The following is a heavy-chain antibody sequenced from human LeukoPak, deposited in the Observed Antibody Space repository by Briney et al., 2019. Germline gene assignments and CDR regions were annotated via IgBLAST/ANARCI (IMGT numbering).Heavy chain of an antibody. CDR1: GFTFDDYA. V-gene: IGHV3-9*03. Sequence: PGGSLRLSCAASGFTFDDYAMHWVRQAPGKGLEWVSGISWNSGYIGYADSVKGRFTISRDNAKNSLYLQMNSLRAEDMALYYCAKGLYGSGSYPGYWGQGTLVTVSS. CDR3: AKGLYGSGSYPGY. D-gene: IGHD3-10*01. J-gene: IGHJ4*02. CDR2: ISWNSGYI.